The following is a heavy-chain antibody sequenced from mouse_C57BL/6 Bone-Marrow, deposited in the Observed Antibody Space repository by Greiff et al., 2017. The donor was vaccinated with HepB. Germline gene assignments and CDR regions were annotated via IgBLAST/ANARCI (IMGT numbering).Heavy chain of an antibody. D-gene: IGHD2-3*01. J-gene: IGHJ1*03. CDR3: ASNDGYLYWYFDV. V-gene: IGHV1-52*01. CDR2: IDPSDSET. CDR1: GYTFTSYW. Sequence: QVQLQQPGAELVRPGSSVKLSCKASGYTFTSYWMHWVKQRPIQGLEWIGNIDPSDSETHYNQKFKDKATLTVDKSSSTAYMQLSSLTSEDSAVYYCASNDGYLYWYFDVWGTGTTVTVSS.